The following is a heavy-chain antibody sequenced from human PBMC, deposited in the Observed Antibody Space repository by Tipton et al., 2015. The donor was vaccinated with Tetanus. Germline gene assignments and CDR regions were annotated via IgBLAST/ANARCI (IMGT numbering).Heavy chain of an antibody. J-gene: IGHJ3*02. D-gene: IGHD3-16*01. V-gene: IGHV4-31*03. CDR2: RYYTGST. CDR3: ARLYGSTWPDYGAFDI. CDR1: GASINSGGYY. Sequence: TLSLTCTVSGASINSGGYYWTWIRQRPGKGLEWIGYRYYTGSTYYTPYLRSRVTISFDTSQNQFSLNLTSVTAADTAVYYCARLYGSTWPDYGAFDIWGRGTLVTVSS.